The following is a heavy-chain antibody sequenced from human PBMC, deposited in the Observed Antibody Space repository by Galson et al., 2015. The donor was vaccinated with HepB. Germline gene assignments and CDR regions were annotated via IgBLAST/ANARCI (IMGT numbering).Heavy chain of an antibody. V-gene: IGHV4-34*01. Sequence: ETLSLTCAVYGGSFSGYYWSWIRQPPGKGLEWIGEINHSGSTNYNPSLKSRVTISVDTSKNQFSLKLSSVTAADTAVYYCAREYQLLLSGYFDLWGRGTLVTVSS. D-gene: IGHD2-2*01. CDR1: GGSFSGYY. J-gene: IGHJ2*01. CDR2: INHSGST. CDR3: AREYQLLLSGYFDL.